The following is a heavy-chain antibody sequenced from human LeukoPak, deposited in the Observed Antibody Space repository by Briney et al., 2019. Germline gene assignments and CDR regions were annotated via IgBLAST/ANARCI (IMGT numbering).Heavy chain of an antibody. CDR2: ISSSSSYI. D-gene: IGHD2-2*01. V-gene: IGHV3-21*01. CDR1: GFTFSSYG. Sequence: GGSLRLSWAASGFTFSSYGMNWGRQAPGKGLEWVSSISSSSSYIYYADSVKGRFTISRDNAKNSLYLQMNSLRAEHTAVYYCARDDKSGDRSSTRCYPDAYDICGQGTMVTVSS. CDR3: ARDDKSGDRSSTRCYPDAYDI. J-gene: IGHJ3*02.